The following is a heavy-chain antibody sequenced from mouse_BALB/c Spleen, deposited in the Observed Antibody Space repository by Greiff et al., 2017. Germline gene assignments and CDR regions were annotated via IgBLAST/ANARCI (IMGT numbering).Heavy chain of an antibody. CDR2: IDPANGNT. CDR3: ARSDYYGFDY. D-gene: IGHD1-1*01. Sequence: EVQLQESGAELVKPGASVKLSCTASGFNIKDTYMHWVKQRPEQGLEWIGRIDPANGNTKYDPKFQGKATITADTSSNTAYLQLSSLTSEDTAVYYCARSDYYGFDYWGQGTTLTVSS. V-gene: IGHV14-3*02. J-gene: IGHJ2*01. CDR1: GFNIKDTY.